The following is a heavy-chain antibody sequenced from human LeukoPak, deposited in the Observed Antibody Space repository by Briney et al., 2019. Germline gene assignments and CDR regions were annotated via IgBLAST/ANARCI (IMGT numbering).Heavy chain of an antibody. D-gene: IGHD2-21*01. CDR1: GYTFTTYD. CDR2: MNPNSGNT. V-gene: IGHV1-8*01. Sequence: ASVKVSCKASGYTFTTYDINWVRQATGQGLEWLGWMNPNSGNTGYAQKFQGRVTMTRNISIITAYMELSNLRSEDTAVYYCARVAGNCGGDCYRLLYWGQGTLVTVSS. J-gene: IGHJ4*02. CDR3: ARVAGNCGGDCYRLLY.